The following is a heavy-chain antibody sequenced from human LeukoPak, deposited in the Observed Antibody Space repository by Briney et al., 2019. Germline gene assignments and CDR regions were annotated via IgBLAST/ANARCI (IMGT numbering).Heavy chain of an antibody. CDR3: AREGYSYGTFDY. V-gene: IGHV1-18*01. CDR2: ISAYNGNT. D-gene: IGHD5-18*01. Sequence: ASVKVSCKASGYTFTSYGISWVRQAPGQGLEWMGWISAYNGNTNYAQKFQGRVTITADKSTSTAYMELSSLRSEDTAVYYCAREGYSYGTFDYWGQGTLVTVSS. CDR1: GYTFTSYG. J-gene: IGHJ4*02.